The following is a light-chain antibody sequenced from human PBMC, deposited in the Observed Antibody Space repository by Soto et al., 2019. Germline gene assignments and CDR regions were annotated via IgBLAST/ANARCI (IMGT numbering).Light chain of an antibody. V-gene: IGKV3-20*01. Sequence: EIALTQSPGTLSLSPGERATLSCRASQSVSADYLAWYQLKPDQAPRLLMYGSSSRATGIPDRFSGSGSGTDFTLTISRLDPEDFAVYFCQQYGSSPRTFGQGTRVEIK. CDR1: QSVSADY. CDR2: GSS. J-gene: IGKJ1*01. CDR3: QQYGSSPRT.